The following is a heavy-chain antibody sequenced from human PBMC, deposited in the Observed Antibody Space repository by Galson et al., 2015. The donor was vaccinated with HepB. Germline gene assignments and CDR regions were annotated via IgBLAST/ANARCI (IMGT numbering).Heavy chain of an antibody. CDR1: GFTFSRYS. Sequence: SLRLSCAASGFTFSRYSISWVRQAPGKGLEWVANINEDGSEKYYVDSVKGRFTISRDNAKNSLYLQMSSLRAEDTAIYYCARDRVVAGGGDWFDPWGQGTLVTVSS. V-gene: IGHV3-7*01. CDR3: ARDRVVAGGGDWFDP. J-gene: IGHJ5*02. CDR2: INEDGSEK. D-gene: IGHD6-13*01.